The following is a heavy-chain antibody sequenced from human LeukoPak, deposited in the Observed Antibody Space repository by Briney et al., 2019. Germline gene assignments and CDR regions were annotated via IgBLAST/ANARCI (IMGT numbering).Heavy chain of an antibody. CDR2: VSAYNGNT. D-gene: IGHD3-10*01. CDR3: ARVYYGSGSYDQNWFDP. J-gene: IGHJ5*02. Sequence: ASVKVSCKASGFTFTSYGISWVRQAPGQGLEWMGWVSAYNGNTNYAQKLRGRVTMTTDTSTSTAYMELRSLRSDDTAVYYCARVYYGSGSYDQNWFDPWGQGTLVTVSS. CDR1: GFTFTSYG. V-gene: IGHV1-18*04.